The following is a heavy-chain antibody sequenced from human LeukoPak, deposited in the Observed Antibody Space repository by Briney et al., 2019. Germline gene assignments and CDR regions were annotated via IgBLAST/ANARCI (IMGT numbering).Heavy chain of an antibody. V-gene: IGHV3-11*06. CDR3: ASPGLSTGDLFYFDY. CDR2: ISSSSSYT. CDR1: GFTFSDYY. J-gene: IGHJ4*02. Sequence: KPGGSLRLSCAASGFTFSDYYMSWIRQAPGKGLEWVSYISSSSSYTNYADSVKGRFTISRDNAKNSLYLQMNSLRVEDTAVYCCASPGLSTGDLFYFDYWGQGTLVTVSS. D-gene: IGHD7-27*01.